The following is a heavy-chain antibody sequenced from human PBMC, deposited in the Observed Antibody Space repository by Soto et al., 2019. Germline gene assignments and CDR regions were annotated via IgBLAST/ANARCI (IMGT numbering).Heavy chain of an antibody. J-gene: IGHJ5*02. CDR1: GGSISSGGYS. V-gene: IGHV4-30-2*01. Sequence: SETLSLTCAVSGGSISSGGYSWSWIRQPPGKGLEWIGNIYHSGSTYYNPSLKSRVTISVDRSKNQFSLKLTSVTAADTAVYYCARFSRGRGGGWFDPWAQGTLVTVPS. CDR3: ARFSRGRGGGWFDP. D-gene: IGHD3-16*01. CDR2: IYHSGST.